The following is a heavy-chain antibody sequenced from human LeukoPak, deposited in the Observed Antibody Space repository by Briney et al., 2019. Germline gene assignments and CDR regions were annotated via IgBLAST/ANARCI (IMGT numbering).Heavy chain of an antibody. CDR3: ARSYSSSWYGDY. Sequence: TGGSLRLSCAASGFTVSSNYMSWVRQAPGKGLEWVSVIYSGGSTYYADSVKGRFTTSRDNSKNTLYLQMSSLRAEDTAVYYCARSYSSSWYGDYWGQGTLVTVSS. V-gene: IGHV3-53*01. CDR2: IYSGGST. CDR1: GFTVSSNY. J-gene: IGHJ4*02. D-gene: IGHD6-13*01.